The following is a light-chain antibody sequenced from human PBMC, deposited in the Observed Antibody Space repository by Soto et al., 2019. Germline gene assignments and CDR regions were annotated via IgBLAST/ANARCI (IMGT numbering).Light chain of an antibody. Sequence: VIWMTQSPSLLSASTGDRVTISCRTSQGISSYLAWYQQKPGKAPELLIYAASTLQSGVPSRFSGSGSGTDFTLTISCLQSEDFATYYCQQYYSFPRRFGQGTKVEIK. V-gene: IGKV1D-8*01. CDR3: QQYYSFPRR. J-gene: IGKJ1*01. CDR2: AAS. CDR1: QGISSY.